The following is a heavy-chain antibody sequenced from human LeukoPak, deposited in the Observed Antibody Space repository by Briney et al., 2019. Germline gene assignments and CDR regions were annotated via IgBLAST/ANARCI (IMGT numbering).Heavy chain of an antibody. CDR1: GFTFSSSW. V-gene: IGHV3-7*03. Sequence: GGSLRLSCAASGFTFSSSWMTWVRQAPGKGLEWVANIKQDGGEKYYVGSVQGRFTISRDNGKNSLYLQMNSLRADDTAVYYCARDLYNSASRWGQGTLVTVSS. J-gene: IGHJ4*02. CDR3: ARDLYNSASR. D-gene: IGHD6-25*01. CDR2: IKQDGGEK.